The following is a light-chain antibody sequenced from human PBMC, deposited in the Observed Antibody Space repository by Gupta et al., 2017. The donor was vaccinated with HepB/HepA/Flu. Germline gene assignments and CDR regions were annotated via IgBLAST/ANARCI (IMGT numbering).Light chain of an antibody. Sequence: IVLTQSPDTLSLSPGERATLSCRASQSVSSSYLAWDRQKPGQAPRLLIFGASSRATGIPDRFRGSGSGTDFTLTISRLEPEDFAVYYCQQYGSSPWTFGLGSKVEIK. J-gene: IGKJ1*01. V-gene: IGKV3-20*01. CDR1: QSVSSSY. CDR2: GAS. CDR3: QQYGSSPWT.